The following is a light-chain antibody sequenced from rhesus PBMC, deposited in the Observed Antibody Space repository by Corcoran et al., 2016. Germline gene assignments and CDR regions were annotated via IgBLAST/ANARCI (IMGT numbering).Light chain of an antibody. V-gene: IGKV1-94*01. CDR2: LAS. Sequence: DIQMTQSPSSLSASVGDRVTVTCRASQGINRELSWYQQKLGKAPTLLIYLASSLQTGVSSRFNGSVSGTDFTLPSSNLQPEDVATYYCLQDYTTPWTFGQGTKVEIE. J-gene: IGKJ1*01. CDR1: QGINRE. CDR3: LQDYTTPWT.